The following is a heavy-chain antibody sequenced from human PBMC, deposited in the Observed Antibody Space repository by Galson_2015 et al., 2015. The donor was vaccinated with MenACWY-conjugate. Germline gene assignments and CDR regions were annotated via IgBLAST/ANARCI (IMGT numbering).Heavy chain of an antibody. J-gene: IGHJ4*02. CDR1: GFTFSNSW. Sequence: SLRLSCATSGFTFSNSWMGWVRQAPGKGLEWVANIKQDGSGKYYVDSVKGRFIISRDQSKNTLNLQMNSLRAEDTAVYYCATYCSSPSCYANGAYWGQGTLVTVSS. V-gene: IGHV3-7*01. CDR2: IKQDGSGK. D-gene: IGHD2-2*01. CDR3: ATYCSSPSCYANGAY.